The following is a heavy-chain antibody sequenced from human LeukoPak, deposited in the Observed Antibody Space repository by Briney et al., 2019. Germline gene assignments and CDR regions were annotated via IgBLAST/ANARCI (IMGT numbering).Heavy chain of an antibody. V-gene: IGHV4-59*08. D-gene: IGHD2-21*02. CDR1: GGSMTGYY. J-gene: IGHJ5*02. CDR2: VHSSGGT. Sequence: SETLSLTCTVSGGSMTGYYWAWIRQPPGKRLEWIGYVHSSGGTKYSPSLKSRVTVSIDMSKNQFSLNLRSVTAADSAAYYCTKLSDCGGDCYDRSHWFDPWGQGSLVTVSS. CDR3: TKLSDCGGDCYDRSHWFDP.